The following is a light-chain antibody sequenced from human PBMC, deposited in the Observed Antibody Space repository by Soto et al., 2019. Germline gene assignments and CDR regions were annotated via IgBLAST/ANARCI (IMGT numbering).Light chain of an antibody. CDR2: DVS. V-gene: IGKV1-13*02. J-gene: IGKJ5*01. Sequence: AIQVTQSPSSLSASVGDRVTITCRASQDIRGALAWYQQKPGKPPRPLIYDVSTLESGVPSRFSGSSSGTEFTLTISSLQSEDFGTYLCQQFNSYPITFGHGTRLEIK. CDR3: QQFNSYPIT. CDR1: QDIRGA.